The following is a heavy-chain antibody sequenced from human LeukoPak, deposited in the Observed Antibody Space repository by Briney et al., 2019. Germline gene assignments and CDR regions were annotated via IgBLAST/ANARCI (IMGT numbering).Heavy chain of an antibody. D-gene: IGHD3-9*01. CDR1: GYTFTSYG. J-gene: IGHJ4*02. CDR2: ISAYNGNT. V-gene: IGHV1-18*01. CDR3: ARLRYFDWLWYFDY. Sequence: GASAKVSCKTSGYTFTSYGISWVRQAPGQGLEWMGWISAYNGNTNYAQKLQGRVTMTTDTSTSTAYMELRSLRSDDTAVYYCARLRYFDWLWYFDYWGQGTLVTVSS.